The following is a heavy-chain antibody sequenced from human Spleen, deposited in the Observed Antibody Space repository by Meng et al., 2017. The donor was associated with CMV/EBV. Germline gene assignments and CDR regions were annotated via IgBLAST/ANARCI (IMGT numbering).Heavy chain of an antibody. CDR2: ISYDGSNK. D-gene: IGHD4-17*01. Sequence: GGSLRLSCAASGFTFSSYAMHWVRQAPGKGLEWVAVISYDGSNKYYADSVKGRFTISRDNSKNTLYLQMNSLRAEDTAVYYCARDGSGWHDSGDYGWFDPWGQGTLVTVSS. J-gene: IGHJ5*02. CDR3: ARDGSGWHDSGDYGWFDP. V-gene: IGHV3-30*04. CDR1: GFTFSSYA.